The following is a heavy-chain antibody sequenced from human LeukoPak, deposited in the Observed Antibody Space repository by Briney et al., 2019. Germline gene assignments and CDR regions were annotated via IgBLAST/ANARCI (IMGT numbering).Heavy chain of an antibody. J-gene: IGHJ4*02. CDR1: GGSISSYY. D-gene: IGHD5-18*01. V-gene: IGHV4-59*01. CDR2: IYYSGST. Sequence: ETLSLTCTVSGGSISSYYWSWIRQPPGKGLEWIGYIYYSGSTNYNPSLKSRVTISVDTSKNQFSLKLSSVTAADTAVYYCARVVGGYVGYIFDYWGQGTLVTVSS. CDR3: ARVVGGYVGYIFDY.